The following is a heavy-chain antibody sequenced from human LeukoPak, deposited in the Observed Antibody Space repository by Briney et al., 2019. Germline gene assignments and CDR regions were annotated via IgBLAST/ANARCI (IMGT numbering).Heavy chain of an antibody. J-gene: IGHJ6*02. CDR3: ASGIAAAGYPHYYYYGMDV. Sequence: GASVKVSCKASGYTFAGYYMHWVRQATGQGLEWMEWINPNSGGTNYAQKFQGRVTMTRDTSISTAYMELSRLRSDDTAVYYCASGIAAAGYPHYYYYGMDVWGQGTTVTVSS. CDR2: INPNSGGT. CDR1: GYTFAGYY. D-gene: IGHD6-13*01. V-gene: IGHV1-2*02.